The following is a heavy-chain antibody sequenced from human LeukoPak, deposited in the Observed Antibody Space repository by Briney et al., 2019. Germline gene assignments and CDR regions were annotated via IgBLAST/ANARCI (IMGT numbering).Heavy chain of an antibody. J-gene: IGHJ4*02. CDR2: IYYSGST. V-gene: IGHV4-61*01. D-gene: IGHD4-11*01. CDR1: GGSISSGSYY. Sequence: SETLSLTCTVSGGSISSGSYYWSWIWQPPGKGLEWVGYIYYSGSTNYNPSLKSRVTISVDTSKNQFSLKLSSVTAADTAVYYCARPTVTTIGGFVYWGQGTLVTVSS. CDR3: ARPTVTTIGGFVY.